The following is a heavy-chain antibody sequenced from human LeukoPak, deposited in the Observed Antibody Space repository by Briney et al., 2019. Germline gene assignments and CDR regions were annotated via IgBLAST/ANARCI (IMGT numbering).Heavy chain of an antibody. CDR1: GFTFSSYA. J-gene: IGHJ6*03. CDR2: ISGSGGST. D-gene: IGHD3-3*01. Sequence: WESLRLSCAASGFTFSSYAMSWVRQAPGKGLEWISAISGSGGSTYYADSVKGRFTISRDNSKNPLYLQMNRLRAEDTAVYYCAKAPRFGDHATEYYYYYMDVWGKGTTVTVSS. CDR3: AKAPRFGDHATEYYYYYMDV. V-gene: IGHV3-23*01.